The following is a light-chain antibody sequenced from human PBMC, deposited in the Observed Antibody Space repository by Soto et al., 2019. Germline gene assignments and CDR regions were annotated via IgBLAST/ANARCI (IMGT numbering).Light chain of an antibody. CDR3: QRDGSSPLT. J-gene: IGKJ4*01. CDR2: DAS. CDR1: QTVSSNY. V-gene: IGKV3-20*01. Sequence: EIVFTQSPGTLSLSPGERATLSCRASQTVSSNYLAWYKQKPGQAPRLLIYDASSRATGIPDRFSGSGSGTDFTLTINRLEPEDFAVYYCQRDGSSPLTCGGGTKVEI.